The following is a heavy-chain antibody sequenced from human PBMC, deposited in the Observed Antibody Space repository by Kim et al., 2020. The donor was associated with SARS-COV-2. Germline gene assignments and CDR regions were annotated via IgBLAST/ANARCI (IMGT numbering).Heavy chain of an antibody. CDR3: AREEMRAFDI. J-gene: IGHJ3*02. Sequence: GGSLRLSCAASGFTFSDHYMDWVRQAPGKGLEWVGRIRNKANSYTTEYAASVKGRFTISRDDSNNSLYLQMNSLKTDDTAVYYCAREEMRAFDIWGQGT. CDR1: GFTFSDHY. CDR2: IRNKANSYTT. V-gene: IGHV3-72*01.